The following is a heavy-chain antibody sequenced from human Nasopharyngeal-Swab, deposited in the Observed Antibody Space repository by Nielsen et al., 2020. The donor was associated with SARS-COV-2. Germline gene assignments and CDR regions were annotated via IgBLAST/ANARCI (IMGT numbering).Heavy chain of an antibody. CDR3: ARDNHCSSTSCYLWFSAYYYYMDV. J-gene: IGHJ6*03. D-gene: IGHD2-2*01. CDR2: ISSSSSYI. V-gene: IGHV3-21*01. Sequence: WIRQPPGKGLEWVSSISSSSSYIYYADSVKGRFTISRDNAKNSLYLQMNSLRAEDTAVYYCARDNHCSSTSCYLWFSAYYYYMDVRGKGTTVTVSS.